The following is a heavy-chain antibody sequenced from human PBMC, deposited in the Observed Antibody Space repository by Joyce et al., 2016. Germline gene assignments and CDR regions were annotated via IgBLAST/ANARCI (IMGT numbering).Heavy chain of an antibody. V-gene: IGHV3-9*01. CDR2: ISWNSGSI. D-gene: IGHD6-13*01. J-gene: IGHJ6*02. CDR1: GFTFDDYA. CDR3: AKDLAAACYGMDV. Sequence: EVQLVESGGGLVQPGRSLRLSCAASGFTFDDYAMHWVRQFPGKGLEWISGISWNSGSIGYADSVKGRFTISRDNAKNSLYLQMERLRPEDTALYYCAKDLAAACYGMDVWGQGTTVTVSS.